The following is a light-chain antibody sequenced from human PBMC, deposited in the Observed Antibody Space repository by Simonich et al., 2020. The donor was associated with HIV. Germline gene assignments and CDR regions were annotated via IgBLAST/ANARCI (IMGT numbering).Light chain of an antibody. J-gene: IGKJ1*01. CDR1: QSVSSY. CDR2: GAS. Sequence: EIVMTQSPATLSVSPGERATLPGRASQSVSSYLAWYQQKPGQAPRLLIYGASTRATGIPARFSGSGSGTEFTLTISSMQSEDFAVYYCQQYNNWPPWTFGQGTKVEIK. CDR3: QQYNNWPPWT. V-gene: IGKV3-15*01.